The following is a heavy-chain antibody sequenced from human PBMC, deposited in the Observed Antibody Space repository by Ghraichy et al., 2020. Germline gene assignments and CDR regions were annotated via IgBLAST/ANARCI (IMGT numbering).Heavy chain of an antibody. Sequence: SETLSLTCTVSGGSISSSSYYWGWIRQPPGKGLEWIGSIYYSGSTYYNPSLKSRVTISVDTSKNQFSLKLSSVTAADTAVYYCARHFGIHYSSSWLYYSYGMAVGGKGSTVTVSS. V-gene: IGHV4-39*01. CDR1: GGSISSSSYY. CDR3: ARHFGIHYSSSWLYYSYGMAV. D-gene: IGHD6-13*01. CDR2: IYYSGST. J-gene: IGHJ6*04.